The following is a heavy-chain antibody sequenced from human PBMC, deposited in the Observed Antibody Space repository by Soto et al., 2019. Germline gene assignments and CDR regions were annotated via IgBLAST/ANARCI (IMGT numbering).Heavy chain of an antibody. CDR2: IYYSGST. Sequence: SVTLSLTNTVSGANIRNYDWTWIRQPTGKGLEWIWYIYYSGSTNYNPSLKSRVTISVDTSKNQFSLKLSSVTAADTAVYYCARENRPSYYDFWSGYYSLGDWFDPWGQGTLVTVSS. V-gene: IGHV4-59*01. CDR3: ARENRPSYYDFWSGYYSLGDWFDP. J-gene: IGHJ5*02. CDR1: GANIRNYD. D-gene: IGHD3-3*01.